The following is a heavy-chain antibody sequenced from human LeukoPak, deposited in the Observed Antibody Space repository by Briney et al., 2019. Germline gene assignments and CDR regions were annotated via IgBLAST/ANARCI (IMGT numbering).Heavy chain of an antibody. CDR3: ARVEEGYGSGRRENYFYYYMDV. V-gene: IGHV4-59*12. Sequence: SETLSLTCTVSGGSISSYYWSWIRQPPGKGLEWIGYIYYSGSTNYNPSLKSRVTISVDTSKNRFSLKLSSVTAADTAVYYCARVEEGYGSGRRENYFYYYMDVWGKGTTVTISS. CDR1: GGSISSYY. D-gene: IGHD3-10*01. J-gene: IGHJ6*03. CDR2: IYYSGST.